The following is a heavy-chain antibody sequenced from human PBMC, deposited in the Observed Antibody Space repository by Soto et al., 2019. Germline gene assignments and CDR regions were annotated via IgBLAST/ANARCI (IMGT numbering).Heavy chain of an antibody. D-gene: IGHD1-26*01. Sequence: PGESLKISCKGSGYSFTSYWIAWVRQMPGKGLEWMGIIYPGDSDTRYSPSFQGQVTISADKSISTAYLQWSSLKASDTAMYYCARCFRSGSSYHPWFVSWGQGTLVTVS. V-gene: IGHV5-51*01. CDR3: ARCFRSGSSYHPWFVS. J-gene: IGHJ5*01. CDR1: GYSFTSYW. CDR2: IYPGDSDT.